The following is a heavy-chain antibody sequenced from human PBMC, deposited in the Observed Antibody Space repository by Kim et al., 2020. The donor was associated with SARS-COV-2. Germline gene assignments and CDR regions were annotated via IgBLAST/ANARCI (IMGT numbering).Heavy chain of an antibody. J-gene: IGHJ4*02. Sequence: AGSGRGRFTISRDDAKNSLYLQMNGLRAEGTAVYYCARDKPYSSGWYFDYWGQGTLVTVSS. D-gene: IGHD6-19*01. CDR3: ARDKPYSSGWYFDY. V-gene: IGHV3-11*04.